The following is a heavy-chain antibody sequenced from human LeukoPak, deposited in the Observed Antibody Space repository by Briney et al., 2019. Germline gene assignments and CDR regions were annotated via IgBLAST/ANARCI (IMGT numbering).Heavy chain of an antibody. J-gene: IGHJ5*02. CDR2: IYTSGST. D-gene: IGHD3-10*01. CDR1: GGSISSHY. CDR3: ARGDLRGSGSYYTA. Sequence: SETLSLTCIVSGGSISSHYWSWIRQPAGKGLEWIGRIYTSGSTNYNPSLKSRVTISVDTSKNQFSLKLSSVTAADTAVYYCARGDLRGSGSYYTAWGQGTLVTVSS. V-gene: IGHV4-4*07.